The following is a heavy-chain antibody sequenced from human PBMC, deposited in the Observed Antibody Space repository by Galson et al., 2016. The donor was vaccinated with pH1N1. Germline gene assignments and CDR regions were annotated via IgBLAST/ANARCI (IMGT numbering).Heavy chain of an antibody. J-gene: IGHJ4*02. CDR3: ARESPFTY. CDR1: GYSIISGYY. CDR2: IFYSGST. V-gene: IGHV4-38-2*02. Sequence: SETLSLTCAVSGYSIISGYYWGWVRQPPGKGLEWIGSIFYSGSTYYNPSLKSRVTISVDTSKSQFSLRLSSVTAADTAVYYCARESPFTYWGQGTLVTVSS.